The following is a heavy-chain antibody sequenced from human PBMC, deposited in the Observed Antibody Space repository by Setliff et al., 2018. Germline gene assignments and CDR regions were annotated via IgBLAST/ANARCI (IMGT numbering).Heavy chain of an antibody. CDR2: IKQDGSEQ. V-gene: IGHV3-7*01. CDR1: GFTFSSYW. CDR3: ARDHVHIAAAGTRTVPXHGMDV. Sequence: PGGSLRLSCAASGFTFSSYWMSWVRQAPGKGLEWVANIKQDGSEQYYVDSVKCQFTISRDNAKNSLYLQMNSLRAEDPAVYYCARDHVHIAAAGTRTVPXHGMDVWGQGTTVTVSS. J-gene: IGHJ6*02. D-gene: IGHD6-13*01.